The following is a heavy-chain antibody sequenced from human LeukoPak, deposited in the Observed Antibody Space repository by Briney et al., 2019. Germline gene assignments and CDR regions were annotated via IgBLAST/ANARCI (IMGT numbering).Heavy chain of an antibody. Sequence: GRSLRLSCAASGFTFSSYAMHWVRQAPGKGLEWVAVISYDGSNKYYADSVKGRFTISRDNSKNTLYLQMNSLRAEDTAVYYCARGLGSDAFDIWGQGTMVTVSS. CDR1: GFTFSSYA. J-gene: IGHJ3*02. D-gene: IGHD7-27*01. CDR2: ISYDGSNK. CDR3: ARGLGSDAFDI. V-gene: IGHV3-30*04.